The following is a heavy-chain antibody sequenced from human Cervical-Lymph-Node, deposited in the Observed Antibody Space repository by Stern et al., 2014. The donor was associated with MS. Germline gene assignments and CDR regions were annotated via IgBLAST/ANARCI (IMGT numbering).Heavy chain of an antibody. Sequence: EVQLVESGAEVKKSGESLKISCKGSGYSFTTHWIAWVRQTPGKGLEWMGIVYPGESYTTYSPSFQGQVTISADKSINTAYLHWSSLKASDTAMYYCARHPYSGDFSYGGGFDYWGQGTLVTVSS. V-gene: IGHV5-51*01. CDR1: GYSFTTHW. CDR2: VYPGESYT. D-gene: IGHD1-26*01. CDR3: ARHPYSGDFSYGGGFDY. J-gene: IGHJ4*02.